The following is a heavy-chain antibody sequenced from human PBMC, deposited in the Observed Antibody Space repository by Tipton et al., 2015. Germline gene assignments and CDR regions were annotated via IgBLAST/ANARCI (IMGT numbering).Heavy chain of an antibody. J-gene: IGHJ6*02. CDR1: GGSCSDYY. CDR3: AREVKAAHYYGMDV. V-gene: IGHV4-34*09. Sequence: TLSLTCAVYGGSCSDYYWNWIRQPPGKGLEWIGEINHSGSTNYNPSLKSRVTISVDASKNQFSLRLSSVTAADTAVYYCAREVKAAHYYGMDVWGQGTTVIVSS. CDR2: INHSGST.